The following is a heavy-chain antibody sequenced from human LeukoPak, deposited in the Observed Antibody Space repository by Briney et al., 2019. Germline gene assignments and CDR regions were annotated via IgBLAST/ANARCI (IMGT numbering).Heavy chain of an antibody. V-gene: IGHV3-11*01. J-gene: IGHJ4*02. D-gene: IGHD4-17*01. CDR2: ISSSGSTI. CDR3: AKDASTVTYFDY. Sequence: LSLTCTVSGGSISSSSYYWGWIRQPPGKGLEWVSYISSSGSTIYYADSVKGRFTISRDNSKNTLYLQMNSLRAEDTAVYYCAKDASTVTYFDYWAREPWSPSPQ. CDR1: GGSISSSSYY.